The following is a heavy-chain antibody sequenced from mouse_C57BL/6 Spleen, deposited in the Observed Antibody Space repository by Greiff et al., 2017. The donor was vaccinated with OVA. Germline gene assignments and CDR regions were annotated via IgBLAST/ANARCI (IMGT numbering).Heavy chain of an antibody. D-gene: IGHD2-2*01. Sequence: EVQLQESGAELVRPGASVKLSCTASGFNIKDYYMHWVKQRPEQGLEWIGRIDPEDGDTEYAPTFQGKATMTADTSSNTAYLQLSSLTSEDTAVYYCTLSTMVTPFDYWGQGTTLTVSS. V-gene: IGHV14-1*01. CDR3: TLSTMVTPFDY. J-gene: IGHJ2*01. CDR2: IDPEDGDT. CDR1: GFNIKDYY.